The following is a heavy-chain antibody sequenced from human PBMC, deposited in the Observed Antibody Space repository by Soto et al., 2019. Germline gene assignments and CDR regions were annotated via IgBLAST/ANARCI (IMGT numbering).Heavy chain of an antibody. CDR2: INPATGAA. CDR1: GYPVTAYY. D-gene: IGHD3-3*01. V-gene: IGHV1-2*02. J-gene: IGHJ3*02. CDR3: ARGGGVGVAGSAAFDM. Sequence: QLHLVQSGAVVKKPGASVTVSCSASGYPVTAYYMHWVRQAPGRGLEWMGGINPATGAAKYTQTFQGGVTMARDPSTSTVFMELSGLTLEDTAVFYCARGGGVGVAGSAAFDMWGQGTLVTVSS.